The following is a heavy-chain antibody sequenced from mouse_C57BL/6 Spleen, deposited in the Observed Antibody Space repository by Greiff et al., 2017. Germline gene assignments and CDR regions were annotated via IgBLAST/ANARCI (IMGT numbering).Heavy chain of an antibody. D-gene: IGHD4-1*02. CDR2: IDPSDSYT. CDR3: ARWQLGFAY. J-gene: IGHJ3*01. Sequence: QVQLQQPGAELVMPGASVKLSCKASGYTFTSYWMHWVKQRPGQGLEWIGEIDPSDSYTNYNQKFKGKSTLTVDKSSSTAYMQLSSLTSEDSAVYDCARWQLGFAYWGQGTLVTVSA. CDR1: GYTFTSYW. V-gene: IGHV1-69*01.